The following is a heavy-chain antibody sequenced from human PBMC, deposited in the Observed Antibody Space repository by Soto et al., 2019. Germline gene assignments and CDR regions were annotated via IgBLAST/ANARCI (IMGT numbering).Heavy chain of an antibody. CDR3: ARDRIAVAANDAFDI. D-gene: IGHD6-19*01. CDR1: GFTFSSYS. Sequence: GGSLRLSCAASGFTFSSYSMNWVRQAPGKGLEWVSYISSSSSTIYYADSVKGRFTISRDNAKNSLYLQMNSLRAEDTAVYYCARDRIAVAANDAFDIWGQGTMVTVSS. J-gene: IGHJ3*02. V-gene: IGHV3-48*01. CDR2: ISSSSSTI.